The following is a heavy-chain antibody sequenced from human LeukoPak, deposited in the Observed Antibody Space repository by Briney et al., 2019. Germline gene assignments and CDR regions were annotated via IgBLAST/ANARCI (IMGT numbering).Heavy chain of an antibody. CDR3: ARDCSSTSCYWWGFDY. CDR2: IYTSGST. Sequence: TSETLSLTCTVSGGSISSYYWSWIRQPAGKGLEWIGRIYTSGSTNYNPSLKSRVTMSVDTSKNQFSLKLSSVTAADTAVYYCARDCSSTSCYWWGFDYWGQGTLVTVSS. J-gene: IGHJ4*02. CDR1: GGSISSYY. V-gene: IGHV4-4*07. D-gene: IGHD2-2*01.